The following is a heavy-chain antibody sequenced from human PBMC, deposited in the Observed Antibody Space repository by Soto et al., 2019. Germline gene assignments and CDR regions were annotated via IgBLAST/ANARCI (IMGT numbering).Heavy chain of an antibody. J-gene: IGHJ4*02. Sequence: SETLSLTCTVPVGSITSHYWSWLRQSPGKGLEWIGYVYFTGSTNFNPSLKSRVTMSMDTPNNQFSLHLSSVTAADTAIYYCAREFATSVTAFDVWGQGSRVTVAS. CDR1: VGSITSHY. D-gene: IGHD4-17*01. V-gene: IGHV4-59*11. CDR2: VYFTGST. CDR3: AREFATSVTAFDV.